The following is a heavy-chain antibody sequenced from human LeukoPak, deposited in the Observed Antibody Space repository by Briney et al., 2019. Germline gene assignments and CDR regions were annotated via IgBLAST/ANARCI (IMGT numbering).Heavy chain of an antibody. CDR1: GYTFTGYY. V-gene: IGHV1-2*02. J-gene: IGHJ4*02. CDR2: INPNSGGT. D-gene: IGHD1-7*01. Sequence: GASVNLSCKASGYTFTGYYMHWVRQAPGQGLEWMGWINPNSGGTNYAQKFQGRVTMTRDTSISTAYMELSRLRSDDTAVYYCARADLLELEVVYSDYWGQGTLVTVSS. CDR3: ARADLLELEVVYSDY.